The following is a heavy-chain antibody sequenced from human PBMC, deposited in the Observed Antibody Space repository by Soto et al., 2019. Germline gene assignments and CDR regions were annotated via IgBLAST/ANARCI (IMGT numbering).Heavy chain of an antibody. CDR1: GGSISSSSYY. J-gene: IGHJ4*02. CDR2: IYYSGST. Sequence: PSETLSLTCTVSGGSISSSSYYWGWIRQPPGKGLEWIGSIYYSGSTYYNPSLKSRVTISVDTSKNQFSLKLSSVTAADTAVYYCASPSITMVRGVITFDYWGQGTLVTVSS. CDR3: ASPSITMVRGVITFDY. D-gene: IGHD3-10*01. V-gene: IGHV4-39*01.